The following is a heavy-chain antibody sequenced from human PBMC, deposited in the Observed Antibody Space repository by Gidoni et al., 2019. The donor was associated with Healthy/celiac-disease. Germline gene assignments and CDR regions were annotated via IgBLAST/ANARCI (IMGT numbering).Heavy chain of an antibody. D-gene: IGHD5-18*01. J-gene: IGHJ3*02. CDR1: GYTFTRYD. CDR3: ARDRTNSYGPDAFDI. CDR2: MNPNSGNT. V-gene: IGHV1-8*01. Sequence: QVQLVQSGAEVKKPGASVKVSCKASGYTFTRYDINWVRQATGQGLEWMGWMNPNSGNTGYAQKFQGRVTMTRNTSISTAYMELSSLRSEDTAVYYCARDRTNSYGPDAFDIWGQGTMVTVSS.